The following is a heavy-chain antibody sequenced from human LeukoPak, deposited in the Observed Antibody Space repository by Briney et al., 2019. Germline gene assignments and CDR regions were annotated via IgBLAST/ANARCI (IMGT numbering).Heavy chain of an antibody. CDR1: GYTFASYA. J-gene: IGHJ5*02. D-gene: IGHD6-13*01. CDR2: INTNTGNP. V-gene: IGHV7-4-1*02. Sequence: ASVKVSCKASGYTFASYAMNWVRQAPGQGLEWMGWINTNTGNPTYAQGFTGRFVFSLDTSVSTAYLQISSLKAEDTAVYYCARDVRQQLANWFDPWGQGTLVTVSS. CDR3: ARDVRQQLANWFDP.